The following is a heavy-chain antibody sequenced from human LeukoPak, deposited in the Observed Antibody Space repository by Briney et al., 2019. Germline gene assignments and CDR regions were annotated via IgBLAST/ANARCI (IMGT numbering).Heavy chain of an antibody. J-gene: IGHJ4*02. CDR1: GGTFSSYA. V-gene: IGHV1-69*05. Sequence: ASVKVSCKASGGTFSSYAISWVRQAPGQGLEWMGGIIPIFGTANYAQKFQGRVTITTDESTSTAYMELSSLRSEDTAVYYCARGGSYYYGSGSPIDYWGQGTLVTVSS. CDR2: IIPIFGTA. CDR3: ARGGSYYYGSGSPIDY. D-gene: IGHD3-10*01.